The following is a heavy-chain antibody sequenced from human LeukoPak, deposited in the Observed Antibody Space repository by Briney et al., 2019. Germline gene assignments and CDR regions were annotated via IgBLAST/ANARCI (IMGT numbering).Heavy chain of an antibody. V-gene: IGHV3-48*01. CDR2: ISHDSGIK. CDR3: ARGESSGYYNNWFDP. J-gene: IGHJ5*02. Sequence: TGGSLRLSCAASGFIISGDSMNWVRQAPGKGLEWIAYISHDSGIKYYADSVRGRFTISRDNAKNSLYLQMNSLRAEDTALYYCARGESSGYYNNWFDPWGQGTLVTVSS. CDR1: GFIISGDS. D-gene: IGHD3-22*01.